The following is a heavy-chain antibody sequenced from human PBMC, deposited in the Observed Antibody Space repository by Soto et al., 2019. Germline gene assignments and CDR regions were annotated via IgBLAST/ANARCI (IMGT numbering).Heavy chain of an antibody. Sequence: PSETLSLTCTVSGGSIRSSTYYWGWIRQPPGKGLEWIGSIYYSGSTHNTPSLKSRVTMSVDTYTNQFSLKLNSVTAADTAVYYCTRHEGGAAADRPIDYWGQGTRVT. V-gene: IGHV4-39*01. CDR2: IYYSGST. CDR3: TRHEGGAAADRPIDY. D-gene: IGHD6-13*01. CDR1: GGSIRSSTYY. J-gene: IGHJ4*02.